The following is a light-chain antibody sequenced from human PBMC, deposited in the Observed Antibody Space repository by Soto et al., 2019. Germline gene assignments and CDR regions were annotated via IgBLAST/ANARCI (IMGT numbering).Light chain of an antibody. V-gene: IGKV4-1*01. CDR2: WAS. CDR1: QSILYSDNKKNY. J-gene: IGKJ2*01. CDR3: QQYYDAPRT. Sequence: DIVMTQSPDSLAVSLGERATINCKSSQSILYSDNKKNYLAWYQHKPGQPPNLLIYWASTRASGVPDRFSGSGYGTDFTLTISSLQTEDVAVYYCQQYYDAPRTFGQGTKVEIK.